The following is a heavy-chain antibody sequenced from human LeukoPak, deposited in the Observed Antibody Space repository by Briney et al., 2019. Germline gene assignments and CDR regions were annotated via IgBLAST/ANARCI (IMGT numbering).Heavy chain of an antibody. CDR1: GFNFSDAW. V-gene: IGHV3-15*01. CDR2: IRSKTDGGTA. Sequence: GGSLTLSCAASGFNFSDAWMTWFRQAPGKGLEWVGRIRSKTDGGTADYAAPVKGRFTISRDDSKNTLFLQMNSLRVEDTAVYYCARERSGWFFSNWGQGTLVTVSS. CDR3: ARERSGWFFSN. J-gene: IGHJ4*02. D-gene: IGHD6-19*01.